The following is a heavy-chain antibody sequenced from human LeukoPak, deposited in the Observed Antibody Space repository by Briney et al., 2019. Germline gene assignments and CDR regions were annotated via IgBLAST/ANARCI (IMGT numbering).Heavy chain of an antibody. CDR1: GYSISSGYY. CDR3: ARRAGYSSSWYFDY. Sequence: PSETLSLTCTVSGYSISSGYYWGWIRQPPGKGLEWIGSIYHSGSTYYNPSLKSRVTISVDTSKNQFSLKLSSVTAADTAVYYCARRAGYSSSWYFDYWGQGTLVTVSS. CDR2: IYHSGST. D-gene: IGHD6-13*01. J-gene: IGHJ4*02. V-gene: IGHV4-38-2*02.